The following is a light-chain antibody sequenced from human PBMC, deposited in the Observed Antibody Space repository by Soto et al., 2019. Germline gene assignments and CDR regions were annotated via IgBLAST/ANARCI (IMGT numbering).Light chain of an antibody. J-gene: IGKJ4*01. CDR3: QQYDNLPLS. V-gene: IGKV1-33*01. CDR2: DAS. CDR1: QDITTS. Sequence: DIQMTQSPSFLSASVGDRVTITCQASQDITTSLNWYQQTPGKAPKLLMYDASNLETGVPSRYSGSGSGTDFTFTISSLQAEDIATYYCQQYDNLPLSFGGGTKVEIK.